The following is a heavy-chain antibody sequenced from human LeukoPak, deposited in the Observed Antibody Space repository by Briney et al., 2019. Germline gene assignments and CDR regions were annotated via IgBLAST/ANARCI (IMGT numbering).Heavy chain of an antibody. CDR3: ASSVGASGLRYFDWLFFDY. D-gene: IGHD3-9*01. CDR1: GGSISSGGYY. Sequence: PSQTLSLTCTVSGGSISSGGYYWSWIRQHPGKGLEWIGYIYYRGSTYYNPSLKSRVTISVDTSKNQFSLKLSSVTAADTAVYYCASSVGASGLRYFDWLFFDYWGQGTLVTVSS. CDR2: IYYRGST. J-gene: IGHJ4*02. V-gene: IGHV4-31*03.